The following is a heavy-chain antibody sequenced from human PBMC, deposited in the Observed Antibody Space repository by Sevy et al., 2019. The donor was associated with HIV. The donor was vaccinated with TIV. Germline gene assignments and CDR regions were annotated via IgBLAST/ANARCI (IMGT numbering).Heavy chain of an antibody. CDR3: AKDSILVAGHFDY. D-gene: IGHD6-19*01. CDR1: GFTFSSYA. CDR2: FTGSGTNT. V-gene: IGHV3-23*01. Sequence: GGSLRLSCAASGFTFSSYAMSWVRQAPGKGLEWVSSFTGSGTNTFYADSVKGRFTISRDNSKNTLYLQTNSLRAEDTAVYYCAKDSILVAGHFDYWGQRTLVTVSS. J-gene: IGHJ4*02.